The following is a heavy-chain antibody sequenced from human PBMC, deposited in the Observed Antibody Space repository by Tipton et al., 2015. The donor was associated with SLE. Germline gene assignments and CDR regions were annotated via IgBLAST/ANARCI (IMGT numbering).Heavy chain of an antibody. CDR2: VFDSGST. D-gene: IGHD5-24*01. CDR1: GGTIRSSGYY. V-gene: IGHV4-39*07. CDR3: ARDQEMASGENRFDP. Sequence: TLSLTCSVSGGTIRSSGYYWGWIRQPPGKGLEWIGSVFDSGSTHYSPSLESRVTISVDTSKNEFSLTLSSVTAADTAVYYCARDQEMASGENRFDPWGQGTLVTVSS. J-gene: IGHJ5*02.